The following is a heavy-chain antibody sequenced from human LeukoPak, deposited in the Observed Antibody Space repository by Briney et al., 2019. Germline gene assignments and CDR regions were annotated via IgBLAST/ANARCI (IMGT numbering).Heavy chain of an antibody. Sequence: PSQTLSLTCTVSGGSISIGGYYWSWIRQHPGKGLEWIGYIYYSGSTNYNPSLKSRVTISVDTSKNQFSLKLSSVTAADTAVYYCARTKVRPRYYGMDVWGQGTTVTVSS. J-gene: IGHJ6*02. CDR2: IYYSGST. D-gene: IGHD2-8*01. V-gene: IGHV4-31*03. CDR3: ARTKVRPRYYGMDV. CDR1: GGSISIGGYY.